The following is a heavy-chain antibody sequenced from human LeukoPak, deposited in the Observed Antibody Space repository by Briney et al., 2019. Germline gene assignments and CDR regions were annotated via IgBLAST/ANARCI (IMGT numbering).Heavy chain of an antibody. Sequence: PGGSLRLSCAASGFTFSSYWMHWVRQAPGKGLVWVSRINSDGSSTSYADSVKGRFTISRDNAKNTLYLQMNSLRAEDTAVYYCARAYSSSLVRGGMDVWGQGTTVTVSS. CDR3: ARAYSSSLVRGGMDV. CDR2: INSDGSST. J-gene: IGHJ6*02. V-gene: IGHV3-74*01. D-gene: IGHD6-13*01. CDR1: GFTFSSYW.